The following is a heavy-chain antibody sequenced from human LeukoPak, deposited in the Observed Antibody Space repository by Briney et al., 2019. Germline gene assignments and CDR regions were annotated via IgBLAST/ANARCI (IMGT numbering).Heavy chain of an antibody. V-gene: IGHV4-39*07. CDR2: IYYSGST. CDR1: GGSISSSSYY. J-gene: IGHJ4*02. Sequence: SETLSLTCTVSGGSISSSSYYWGWIRQPPGKGLEWIGSIYYSGSTYYNPSLKSRVTISVDTSKNQFSLKLSSVTAADTAVYYCARVPSGIAVARDGAQGSDYWGQGTLVTVSS. D-gene: IGHD6-19*01. CDR3: ARVPSGIAVARDGAQGSDY.